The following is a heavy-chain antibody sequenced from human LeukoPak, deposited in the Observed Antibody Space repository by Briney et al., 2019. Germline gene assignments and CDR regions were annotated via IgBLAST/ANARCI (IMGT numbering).Heavy chain of an antibody. CDR2: IIPIFRTA. CDR3: ARALRYYSDSSGYAFDY. V-gene: IGHV1-69*01. Sequence: SVNVSCKASGGTFRSFAISWVRQAPGQGLEWMGGIIPIFRTANYAQKFQGRVTITADESTSTAYMELSSLRSEDTAVYYCARALRYYSDSSGYAFDYWGQGTLVTVSS. D-gene: IGHD3-22*01. J-gene: IGHJ4*02. CDR1: GGTFRSFA.